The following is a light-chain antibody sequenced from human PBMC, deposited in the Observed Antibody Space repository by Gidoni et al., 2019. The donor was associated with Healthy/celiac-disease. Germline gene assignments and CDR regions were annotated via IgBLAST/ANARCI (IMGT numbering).Light chain of an antibody. CDR1: QGISNY. V-gene: IGKV1-27*01. CDR3: QKYNSAPLT. Sequence: TITCRASQGISNYLAWYQQKPGKVPKLLIYAASTLQSGVSSRFSGSGSGTDFTLTISSRQPEDVATYYCQKYNSAPLTFGQGTRLEIK. CDR2: AAS. J-gene: IGKJ5*01.